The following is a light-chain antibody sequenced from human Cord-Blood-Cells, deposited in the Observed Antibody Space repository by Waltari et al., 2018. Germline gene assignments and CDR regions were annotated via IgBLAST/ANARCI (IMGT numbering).Light chain of an antibody. CDR1: QGVSSN. V-gene: IGKV3-15*01. CDR3: QQYNNWPLT. Sequence: EIVMTQSPATLSVLPGERATLSCRASQGVSSNLAWYQQKPGQAPRLLIYGASTRATGIPARFSGSGSGTEFTLTISSLQSEDFAVYYCQQYNNWPLTFGGGTKVEIK. CDR2: GAS. J-gene: IGKJ4*01.